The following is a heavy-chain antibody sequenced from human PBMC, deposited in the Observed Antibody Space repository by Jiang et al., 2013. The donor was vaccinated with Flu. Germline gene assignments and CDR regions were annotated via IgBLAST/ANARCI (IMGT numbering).Heavy chain of an antibody. CDR3: AKAQEVFITMVRDATYYFDY. V-gene: IGHV3-9*01. J-gene: IGHJ4*02. CDR2: ISWNSGSM. CDR1: GFTFDDYA. Sequence: QLLESGGGLVQPGRSLRLSCAASGFTFDDYAMHWVRQAPGKGLEWVSGISWNSGSMGYADSVKGRFTISRDNAKNSLYLQMNSLRAEDTALYYCAKAQEVFITMVRDATYYFDYWGQGTLVTVSS. D-gene: IGHD3-10*01.